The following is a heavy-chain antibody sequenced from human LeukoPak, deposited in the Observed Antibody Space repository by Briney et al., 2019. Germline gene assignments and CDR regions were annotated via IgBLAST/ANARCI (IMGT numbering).Heavy chain of an antibody. CDR1: GGSISSYY. J-gene: IGHJ3*02. Sequence: PSETLSLTCTVSGGSISSYYWGWIRQPPGKGLEWIGYIYYSGSTNYNPSLKSRVTISVDTSKNQFSLKLSSVTAADTAVYYCARGAPYYYDRSKAFDIWGQGTMVTVSS. CDR2: IYYSGST. D-gene: IGHD3-22*01. V-gene: IGHV4-59*01. CDR3: ARGAPYYYDRSKAFDI.